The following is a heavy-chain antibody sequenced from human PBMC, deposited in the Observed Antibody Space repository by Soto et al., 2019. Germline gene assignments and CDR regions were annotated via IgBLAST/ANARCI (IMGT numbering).Heavy chain of an antibody. CDR1: GYKFTSYW. D-gene: IGHD1-26*01. CDR2: IYPGDSDT. V-gene: IGHV5-51*01. Sequence: PGESLKISCKGSGYKFTSYWIGWVRQMLGKGLEWMGFIYPGDSDTRYSPSFQGQVTISADKSISTAYLQWSSLKASDTAMYYCARKYSGSYYDYFDYWGQGTMVTVFS. J-gene: IGHJ4*02. CDR3: ARKYSGSYYDYFDY.